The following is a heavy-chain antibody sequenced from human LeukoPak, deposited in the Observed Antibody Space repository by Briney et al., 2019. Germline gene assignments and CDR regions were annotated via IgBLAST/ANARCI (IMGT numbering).Heavy chain of an antibody. J-gene: IGHJ4*02. CDR1: GFTFSSYA. CDR3: AKDRLYCSGGSCHPYFDY. CDR2: ISYDGSNK. V-gene: IGHV3-30*18. Sequence: GGSLRLSCAASGFTFSSYAMSWVRQAPGKGLEWVAVISYDGSNKYYADSVKGRFTISRDNSKNTLYLQMNSLRAEDTAVYYCAKDRLYCSGGSCHPYFDYWGQGTLVTVSS. D-gene: IGHD2-15*01.